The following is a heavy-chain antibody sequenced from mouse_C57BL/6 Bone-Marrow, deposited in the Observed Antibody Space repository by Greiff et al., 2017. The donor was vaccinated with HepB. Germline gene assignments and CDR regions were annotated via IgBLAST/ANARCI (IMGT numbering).Heavy chain of an antibody. V-gene: IGHV1-82*01. CDR3: AYGNRGYFDY. CDR2: IYPGDGDT. Sequence: LVEPGASVKISCKASGYAFSSSWMNWVKQRPGKGLEWIGRIYPGDGDTNYNGKFKGKATLTADKSSSTAYMQLSSLTSEDSAVYFCAYGNRGYFDYWGQGTTLTVSS. J-gene: IGHJ2*01. CDR1: GYAFSSSW. D-gene: IGHD2-1*01.